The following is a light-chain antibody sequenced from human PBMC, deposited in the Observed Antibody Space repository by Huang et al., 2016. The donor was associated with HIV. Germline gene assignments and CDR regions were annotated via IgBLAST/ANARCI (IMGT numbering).Light chain of an antibody. CDR3: QQYDSLPRT. CDR1: RHIYSY. Sequence: DIQMTQSPSSLSASIGDRVTITCRASRHIYSYLNWYQHRPGKAPKVLIYHAANLEVGVPSRFSGSGSGRNFTLIISSLQPEDFATYYCQQYDSLPRTFGPGTKV. CDR2: HAA. J-gene: IGKJ3*01. V-gene: IGKV1-33*01.